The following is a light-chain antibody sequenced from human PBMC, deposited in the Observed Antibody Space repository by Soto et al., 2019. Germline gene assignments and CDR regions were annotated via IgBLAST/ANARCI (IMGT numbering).Light chain of an antibody. V-gene: IGLV2-8*01. CDR1: SSDVGGYNY. J-gene: IGLJ2*01. CDR3: SSYAGSNNFGVV. Sequence: QSALTQPPSASGSPGQSVTISRTGTSSDVGGYNYVSWYQQHPGKAPKLMIYEVSKRPSGVPDRFSGSKSGNTASLTVSGLQAEDEADYYCSSYAGSNNFGVVFGGGTKLTVL. CDR2: EVS.